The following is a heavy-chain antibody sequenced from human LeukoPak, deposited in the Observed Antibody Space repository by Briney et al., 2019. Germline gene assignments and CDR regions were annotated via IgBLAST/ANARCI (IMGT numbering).Heavy chain of an antibody. D-gene: IGHD3-3*01. J-gene: IGHJ4*02. Sequence: SETLSLTCTVSGGSISSSSYYWGWLRQPPGKGLEWIGSIYYSGSTYYNPSLKGRVTISVDTSKNQFSLKLSSVTAADTGVYYCARVVWYYDFLSGYYPREYFDYWGQGTLVTVSS. CDR1: GGSISSSSYY. CDR2: IYYSGST. V-gene: IGHV4-39*07. CDR3: ARVVWYYDFLSGYYPREYFDY.